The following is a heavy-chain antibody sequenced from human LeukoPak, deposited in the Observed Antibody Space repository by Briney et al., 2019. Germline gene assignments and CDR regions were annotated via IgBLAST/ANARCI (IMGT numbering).Heavy chain of an antibody. J-gene: IGHJ3*02. CDR2: ISAYNGNT. CDR3: ARVGMTTVTGDAFDI. D-gene: IGHD4-17*01. Sequence: ASVKVSCKASGYTFTSYGISWVRQAPGQGLEWMGWISAYNGNTNYAQELQGRVTMTTDTSTSTAYMELRSLRSDDTAVYYCARVGMTTVTGDAFDIWGQGTMVTVSS. V-gene: IGHV1-18*01. CDR1: GYTFTSYG.